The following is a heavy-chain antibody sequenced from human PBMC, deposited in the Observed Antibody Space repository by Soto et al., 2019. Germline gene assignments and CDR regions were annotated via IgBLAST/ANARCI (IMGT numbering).Heavy chain of an antibody. J-gene: IGHJ4*02. CDR3: ARAGYYDSSGYYVY. V-gene: IGHV4-34*01. CDR2: INHSGST. CDR1: GGSFSGYY. Sequence: SETLSLTCAVYGGSFSGYYWSWIRQPPGKGLEWIGEINHSGSTNYNPSLKSRVTISVDTSKNQFSLKLSSVTAADTAVYYCARAGYYDSSGYYVYWGQGILVTVS. D-gene: IGHD3-22*01.